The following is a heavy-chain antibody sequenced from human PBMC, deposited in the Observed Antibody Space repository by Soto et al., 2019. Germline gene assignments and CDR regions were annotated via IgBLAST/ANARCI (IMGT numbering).Heavy chain of an antibody. V-gene: IGHV4-31*11. Sequence: SETLSLGCAVSGGSIRSVVYYWSWLRQLPGKGLEWLGYISYRGATYSNPSLKSRLSLSLDTSQDTFSLKLASVTAADTAVYYSARMVAQGNLYEDFDAGRQGILF. CDR1: GGSIRSVVYY. D-gene: IGHD2-15*01. CDR2: ISYRGAT. J-gene: IGHJ5*02. CDR3: ARMVAQGNLYEDFDA.